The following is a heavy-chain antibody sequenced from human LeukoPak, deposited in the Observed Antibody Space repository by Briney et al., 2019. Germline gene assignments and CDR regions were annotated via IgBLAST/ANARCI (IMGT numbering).Heavy chain of an antibody. D-gene: IGHD3-10*01. CDR1: GGXIXGYY. Sequence: SETLSLTCTVPGGXIXGYYWXWXRXPPGXGREWIWYIYYSGSTNYTPSLKSRVTISVDTSKNQFSLKLSSVTAADTAVYYCARVVGSGRPWYFDYWGQGTLVTVSS. CDR3: ARVVGSGRPWYFDY. CDR2: IYYSGST. V-gene: IGHV4-59*01. J-gene: IGHJ4*02.